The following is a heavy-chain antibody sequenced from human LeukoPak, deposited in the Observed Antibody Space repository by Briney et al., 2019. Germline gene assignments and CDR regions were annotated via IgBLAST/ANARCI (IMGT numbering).Heavy chain of an antibody. CDR3: AREERRKVFWSGYYFDY. CDR1: GFTFSDYY. CDR2: IYYSGST. J-gene: IGHJ4*02. V-gene: IGHV4-38-2*02. D-gene: IGHD3-3*01. Sequence: GSLRLSCAASGFTFSDYYMSWIRQPPGKGLEWIGSIYYSGSTYYNPSLKSRVTISVDTSKNQFSLKLSSVTAADTAVYYCAREERRKVFWSGYYFDYWGQGTLVTVSS.